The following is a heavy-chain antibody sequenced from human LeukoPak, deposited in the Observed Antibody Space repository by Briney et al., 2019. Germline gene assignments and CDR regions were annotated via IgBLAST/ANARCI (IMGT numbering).Heavy chain of an antibody. CDR2: IYYSGST. CDR1: GGSISSYY. Sequence: SETLSLTCTVSGGSISSYYWSWPRQPPGKGLEWIGYIYYSGSTNYNPSLKSRVTISVDTSKNQFSLKLSSVTAADTAVYYCAREAFNWFDPWGQGTLVTVSS. J-gene: IGHJ5*02. V-gene: IGHV4-59*01. CDR3: AREAFNWFDP.